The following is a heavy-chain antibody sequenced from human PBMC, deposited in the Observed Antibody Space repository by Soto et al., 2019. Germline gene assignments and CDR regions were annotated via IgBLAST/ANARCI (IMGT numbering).Heavy chain of an antibody. Sequence: SETLSLTCAVYGGSFSGYYWSWIRQPPGKGLEWIGEINHSGSTNYNPSLKSRVTISVDTSKNQFSLKLSSVTAADTAVYYCARVPSMVRGGPSDYWGQGTLVTVSS. J-gene: IGHJ4*02. CDR1: GGSFSGYY. D-gene: IGHD3-10*01. V-gene: IGHV4-34*01. CDR3: ARVPSMVRGGPSDY. CDR2: INHSGST.